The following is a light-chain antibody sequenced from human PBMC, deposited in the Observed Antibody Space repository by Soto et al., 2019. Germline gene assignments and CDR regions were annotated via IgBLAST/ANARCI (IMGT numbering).Light chain of an antibody. CDR1: SNDVGPYNY. CDR3: CSYAASFWV. CDR2: AVI. Sequence: QSALTQPRSVSGSPGQSVTISCAGTSNDVGPYNYVSWYQQHPGKAPKLIIYAVIKRPSGVPDRFSGSKSGNTASLTISGLQTEDEADYYCCSYAASFWVFGGGTKLTVL. J-gene: IGLJ3*02. V-gene: IGLV2-11*01.